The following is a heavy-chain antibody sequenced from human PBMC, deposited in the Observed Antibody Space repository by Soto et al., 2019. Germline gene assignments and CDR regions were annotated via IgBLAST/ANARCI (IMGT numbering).Heavy chain of an antibody. CDR1: GFSLSTSGVG. D-gene: IGHD3-16*02. CDR2: IYWDDDK. V-gene: IGHV2-5*02. CDR3: AHSMMTVGGVIVQVWFDP. J-gene: IGHJ5*02. Sequence: QITLKESGPTLVKPTQTLTLTCTFSGFSLSTSGVGVGWIRQPPGKALEWLALIYWDDDKHYSPSLNSRLTITKDTTKNRVVLTKINMDPVDTATYYGAHSMMTVGGVIVQVWFDPWGQGTLVSVSS.